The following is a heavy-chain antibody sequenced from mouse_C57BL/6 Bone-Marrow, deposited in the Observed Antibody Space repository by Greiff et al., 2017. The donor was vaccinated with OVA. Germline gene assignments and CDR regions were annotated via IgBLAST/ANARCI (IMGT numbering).Heavy chain of an antibody. CDR3: ARGPPAAGGCAY. CDR1: GYSFTGYF. V-gene: IGHV1-20*01. CDR2: INPYNGDT. J-gene: IGHJ3*01. Sequence: EVKLMESGPELVKPGDSVKISCKASGYSFTGYFMNWVMQSHGKSLEWIGRINPYNGDTFYNQKFKGKATLTVDKSSSTAHMELRSLTSEDSAVYYCARGPPAAGGCAYWGQGTLVTVSA.